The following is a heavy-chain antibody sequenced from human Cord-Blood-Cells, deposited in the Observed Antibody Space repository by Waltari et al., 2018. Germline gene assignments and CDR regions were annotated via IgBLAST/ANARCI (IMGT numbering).Heavy chain of an antibody. CDR2: ISGSGGST. D-gene: IGHD6-6*01. J-gene: IGHJ5*02. V-gene: IGHV3-23*01. Sequence: EVQLLESGGGLVQPGGSLRLSCAASGFTFSSYAMSWVRQAPGKGLEWVSAISGSGGSTYYADSVKGRFTISRDNSKNTLYLQRTSLRAEDTAVYYCAKVYPGSSSSDNWFDPWGQGTLVTVSS. CDR1: GFTFSSYA. CDR3: AKVYPGSSSSDNWFDP.